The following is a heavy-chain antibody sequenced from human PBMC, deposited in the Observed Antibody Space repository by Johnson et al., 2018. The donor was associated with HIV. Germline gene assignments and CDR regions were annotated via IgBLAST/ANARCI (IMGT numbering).Heavy chain of an antibody. J-gene: IGHJ3*02. CDR1: GFTFDDYG. Sequence: EVQLVESGGGVVRPGGSLRLSCAASGFTFDDYGMNWVRQAPGKGLEWVANIKQDGSATYYLGSVKGRFTISRENAKNSLYLQMNSLRAGDTALYYCARAVCRGGRCYSHDAFDIWGQGTMVTVSS. CDR3: ARAVCRGGRCYSHDAFDI. CDR2: IKQDGSAT. V-gene: IGHV3-7*01. D-gene: IGHD2-15*01.